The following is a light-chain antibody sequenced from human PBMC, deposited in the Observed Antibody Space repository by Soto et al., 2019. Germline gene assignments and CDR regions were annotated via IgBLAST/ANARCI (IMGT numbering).Light chain of an antibody. CDR3: MQALQTPLT. CDR2: LGS. J-gene: IGKJ4*01. Sequence: DIVMTQSPVSLPVTSGEPASITCRSSQSLLHSDGYNYLDWYLQKPGQSPQLLIYLGSNRASGVPDRFSGSGSGTDFTLKISRVEAEDVGVYYCMQALQTPLTFGGGTKVEIK. CDR1: QSLLHSDGYNY. V-gene: IGKV2-28*01.